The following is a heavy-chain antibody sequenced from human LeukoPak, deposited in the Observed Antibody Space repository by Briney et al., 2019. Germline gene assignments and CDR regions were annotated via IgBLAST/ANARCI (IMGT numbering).Heavy chain of an antibody. D-gene: IGHD2-2*01. CDR1: GGSISSGSHY. J-gene: IGHJ4*02. CDR3: AREYCSTTTSCYLGKPATESYFDC. CDR2: MFHSGST. V-gene: IGHV4-39*07. Sequence: PSETLSPTWTVSGGSISSGSHYWGWIRQPPGKGLEWIGSMFHSGSTYHNPSLKSRVTISLGPSKNQFSLKLSSVTAADTAVYYCAREYCSTTTSCYLGKPATESYFDCWGQGTLVTVSS.